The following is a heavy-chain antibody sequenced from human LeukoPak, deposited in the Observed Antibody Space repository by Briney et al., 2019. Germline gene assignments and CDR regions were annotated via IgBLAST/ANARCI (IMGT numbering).Heavy chain of an antibody. D-gene: IGHD2-21*02. CDR2: LSRGGSTT. Sequence: GGSLRLSCAGTGFAFNMFAIDWVRQAPGKGLEWVSGLSRGGSTTNYADSVKGRFTISRDKSQNSVFLQLNSLRAEDTAVYYCARGAPLASCGGDCFFDYWGQGTLVTVSS. J-gene: IGHJ4*02. CDR3: ARGAPLASCGGDCFFDY. CDR1: GFAFNMFA. V-gene: IGHV3-23*01.